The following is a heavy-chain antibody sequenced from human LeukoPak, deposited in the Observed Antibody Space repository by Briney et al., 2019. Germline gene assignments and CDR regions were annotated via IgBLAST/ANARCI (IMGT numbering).Heavy chain of an antibody. V-gene: IGHV4-39*01. D-gene: IGHD1-26*01. CDR2: IYDSGST. CDR3: ASPYSGSYRID. CDR1: GGSIRSSYYY. Sequence: SETLSLTCTVSGGSIRSSYYYWGWIRQPPGKGLEWIGSIYDSGSTYYNPSLKSRVTISVDTSKNQFSLKLNSVTAADTAVYYCASPYSGSYRIDWGQGTLVTVSS. J-gene: IGHJ4*02.